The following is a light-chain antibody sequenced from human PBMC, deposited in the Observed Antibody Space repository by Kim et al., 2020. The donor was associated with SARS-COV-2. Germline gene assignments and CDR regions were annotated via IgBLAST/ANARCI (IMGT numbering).Light chain of an antibody. CDR3: SSYAGSNSFVV. CDR2: EVN. V-gene: IGLV2-8*01. J-gene: IGLJ2*01. CDR1: SSDVGGYDY. Sequence: QSALTQLPSASGSPGQSVAISCTGTSSDVGGYDYVSWYQQHPGKAPKLMIYEVNERPSGVPDRFSGSKSGNTASLTVSGLQAEDEADYYCSSYAGSNSFVVFGGGTQLTVL.